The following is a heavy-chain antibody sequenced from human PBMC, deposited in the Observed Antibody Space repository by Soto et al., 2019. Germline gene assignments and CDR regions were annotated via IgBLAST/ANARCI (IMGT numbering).Heavy chain of an antibody. CDR3: ASLCTNGVCYTY. V-gene: IGHV1-8*01. J-gene: IGHJ4*02. CDR1: GYTFTSYD. CDR2: MNPNSGNT. D-gene: IGHD2-8*01. Sequence: ASVKVSCKASGYTFTSYDINWVRQATGQGLEWMGWMNPNSGNTGYAQKFQGRVTMTRNTSISTAYMELRSLRSEETAVYYCASLCTNGVCYTYWGQGTLVTVSS.